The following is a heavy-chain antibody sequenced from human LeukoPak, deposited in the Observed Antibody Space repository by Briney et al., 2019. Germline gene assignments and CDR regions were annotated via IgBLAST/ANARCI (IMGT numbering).Heavy chain of an antibody. CDR2: IYYSGST. CDR3: ASGAYSYYYMDV. Sequence: SETLSLTCTVSGGSTSSYYWGWIRQPPGKGLECIGYIYYSGSTNYNPSLKSRVTISVDTSKNQFSLKLSSVTAADTAVYYCASGAYSYYYMDVWGKGTTVTISS. J-gene: IGHJ6*03. D-gene: IGHD1-26*01. CDR1: GGSTSSYY. V-gene: IGHV4-59*01.